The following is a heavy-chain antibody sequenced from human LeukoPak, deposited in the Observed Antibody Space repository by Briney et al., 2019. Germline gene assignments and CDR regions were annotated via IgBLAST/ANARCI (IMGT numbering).Heavy chain of an antibody. J-gene: IGHJ4*02. D-gene: IGHD3-16*02. CDR3: ARHPYDYVWGSYRPIPFDY. CDR2: INHSGST. Sequence: PSETLSLTCAVYGGSFSGYYWSWIRQPPGKGLEWIGEINHSGSTNYNPSLKSRVTISVDTSKNQFSLKLSSVTVADTAVYYCARHPYDYVWGSYRPIPFDYWGQGTLVTVSS. V-gene: IGHV4-34*01. CDR1: GGSFSGYY.